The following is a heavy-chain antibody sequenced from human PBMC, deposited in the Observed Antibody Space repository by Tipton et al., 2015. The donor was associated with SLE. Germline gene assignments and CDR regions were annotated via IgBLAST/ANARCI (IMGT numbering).Heavy chain of an antibody. CDR3: TSLTGNNWFDP. CDR2: VYYSGTS. Sequence: LRLSCAVYGGSFSGYYWSWIRQPPGKGLEWIGFVYYSGTSGYTASLKSRITMSVDTSKNQFSLKLSSVTAADTAVYYCTSLTGNNWFDPRGQGTLVTVSS. D-gene: IGHD7-27*01. CDR1: GGSFSGYY. V-gene: IGHV4-59*01. J-gene: IGHJ5*02.